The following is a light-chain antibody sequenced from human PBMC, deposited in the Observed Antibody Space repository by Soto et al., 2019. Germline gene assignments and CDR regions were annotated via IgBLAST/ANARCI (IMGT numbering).Light chain of an antibody. V-gene: IGLV2-14*02. Sequence: QSALTQPASVSGSPGQSITISCTGTSRDIGTSNLVSWYQQYPGKAPKLMIYEVTKRPSGISYRFSGSKSGNTASLTISGLQPEDEADYYCTSYTSSTPFYVFGTGTKVTVL. J-gene: IGLJ1*01. CDR1: SRDIGTSNL. CDR2: EVT. CDR3: TSYTSSTPFYV.